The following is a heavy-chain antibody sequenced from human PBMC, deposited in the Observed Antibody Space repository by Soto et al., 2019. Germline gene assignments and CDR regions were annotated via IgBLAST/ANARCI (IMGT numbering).Heavy chain of an antibody. J-gene: IGHJ6*02. V-gene: IGHV1-69*13. CDR1: GGTFSSYA. D-gene: IGHD2-2*01. Sequence: SVKVSCKASGGTFSSYAISWVRQAPGQGLEWMGGIIPIFGTANYAQKFQGRVTITADESTSTAYMELSSLRSEDTAVYYCARAIVVVPAARGYYYYHGMDVWGQGTTVTVS. CDR3: ARAIVVVPAARGYYYYHGMDV. CDR2: IIPIFGTA.